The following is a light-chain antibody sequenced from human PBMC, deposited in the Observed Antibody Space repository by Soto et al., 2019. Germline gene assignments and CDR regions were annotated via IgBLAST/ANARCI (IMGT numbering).Light chain of an antibody. CDR1: QSVSSNY. J-gene: IGKJ3*01. Sequence: EIGMTQSPGTLSLSPGETATLSCRASQSVSSNYVAWFHQKPGQAPRLLIYGASSRATGVPDRFSASGSGTDFTLTISRLEPEDFAVYYCQQYGSSPFTFGPGTKVDIK. CDR3: QQYGSSPFT. CDR2: GAS. V-gene: IGKV3-20*01.